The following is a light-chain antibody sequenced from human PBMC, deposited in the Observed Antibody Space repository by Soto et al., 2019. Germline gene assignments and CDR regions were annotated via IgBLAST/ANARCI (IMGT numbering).Light chain of an antibody. CDR1: SSNIGAGYD. V-gene: IGLV1-40*01. CDR3: QSYDSSLSGNVV. Sequence: QSVLTQPPSVSGAPGQRVTISCTGSSSNIGAGYDVPWYQQLPGTAPKLLIYGNSNRPSGVPDRFSGSKSGTSASLAITGLQAEDEAEYYCQSYDSSLSGNVVFGGGTQLTVL. J-gene: IGLJ2*01. CDR2: GNS.